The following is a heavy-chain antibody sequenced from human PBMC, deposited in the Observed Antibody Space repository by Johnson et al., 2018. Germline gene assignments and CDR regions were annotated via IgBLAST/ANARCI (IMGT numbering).Heavy chain of an antibody. Sequence: QVQLVQSGGGVVQPGRSLRLSCAASGFIFTNQGIHWVRQAPGKGLEWVALISYDGSRKYYAASVQGRFIIPRDNSKNTLYLQRNSLRPEDTAVYYYARDVFDIWGQGTMVTVSS. CDR1: GFIFTNQG. CDR2: ISYDGSRK. J-gene: IGHJ3*02. V-gene: IGHV3-30*03. CDR3: ARDVFDI.